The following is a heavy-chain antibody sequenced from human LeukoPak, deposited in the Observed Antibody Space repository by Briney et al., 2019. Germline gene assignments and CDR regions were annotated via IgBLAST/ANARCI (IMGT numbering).Heavy chain of an antibody. Sequence: GGSLRLSCSASGFTFSSYAMHWVRQAPGKGLEYVSAISSNGGSTYHADSVKGRFTISRDNSKNTLYLQMSSLRAEDTAVYYCVKSGGYCSGGSCNSVYFDYWGQGTLVTVSS. CDR1: GFTFSSYA. D-gene: IGHD2-15*01. CDR2: ISSNGGST. CDR3: VKSGGYCSGGSCNSVYFDY. J-gene: IGHJ4*02. V-gene: IGHV3-64D*06.